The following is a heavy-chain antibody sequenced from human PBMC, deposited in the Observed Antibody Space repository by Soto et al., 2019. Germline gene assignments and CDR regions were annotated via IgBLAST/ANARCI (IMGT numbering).Heavy chain of an antibody. CDR3: GISGLSGPDY. CDR1: GFTFRDYA. J-gene: IGHJ4*02. D-gene: IGHD1-20*01. Sequence: PGGSLTLSCTVSGFTFRDYAVNWARQAPGKGLEWVGFIRSIAYGEIPEYAASVKGRFTIFRDASKAIAYLQMNSLKTEDTAVYYFGISGLSGPDYWGQGTLVTVSS. V-gene: IGHV3-49*04. CDR2: IRSIAYGEIP.